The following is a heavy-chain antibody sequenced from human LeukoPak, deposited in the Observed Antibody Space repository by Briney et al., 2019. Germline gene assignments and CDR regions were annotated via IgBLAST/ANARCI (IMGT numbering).Heavy chain of an antibody. Sequence: PSETLSLTCAVSGGSISSSNWWSWVRQPPGKGLEWIGEIYHSGSTNYNPSLKSRVTISVDTSKNQFSLKLSSVTAADTAVYYCARNYYYYYMDVWGKGTTVTVSS. V-gene: IGHV4-4*02. J-gene: IGHJ6*03. CDR2: IYHSGST. CDR1: GGSISSSNW. CDR3: ARNYYYYYMDV.